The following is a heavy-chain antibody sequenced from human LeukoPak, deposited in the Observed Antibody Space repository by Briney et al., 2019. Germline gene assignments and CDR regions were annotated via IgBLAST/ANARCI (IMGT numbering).Heavy chain of an antibody. D-gene: IGHD3-10*01. CDR3: ARGLRFGEGYFDY. Sequence: PGGSLRLSCAASGFTFSSYGMHWVRQAPGKGLEWVAFIRYDGSNKYYADSVKGRFTISRDNSKNTLYLQMNSLRAEDTAVYYCARGLRFGEGYFDYWGQGTLVTVSS. CDR1: GFTFSSYG. CDR2: IRYDGSNK. V-gene: IGHV3-30*02. J-gene: IGHJ4*02.